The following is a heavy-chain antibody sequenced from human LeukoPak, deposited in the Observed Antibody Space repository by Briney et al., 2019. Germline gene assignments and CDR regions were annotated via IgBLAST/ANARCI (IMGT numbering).Heavy chain of an antibody. Sequence: PGGSLRLSCAASGFTFSSYGMSWVRQAPGKGLEWVSGISGSGSDGTYYADSVKGRFNISRDNAKNSLYLQMNSLRADDTAVYYCARDSSGWYRWFDPWGQGTLVTVSS. J-gene: IGHJ5*02. D-gene: IGHD6-19*01. CDR2: ISGSGSDGT. CDR3: ARDSSGWYRWFDP. V-gene: IGHV3-23*01. CDR1: GFTFSSYG.